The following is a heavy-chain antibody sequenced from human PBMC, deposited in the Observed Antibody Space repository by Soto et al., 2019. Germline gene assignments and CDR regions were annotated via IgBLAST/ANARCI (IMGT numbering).Heavy chain of an antibody. J-gene: IGHJ3*02. CDR3: ARVERGTATTVVDAFDI. CDR1: GGSVNSGNYY. V-gene: IGHV4-34*12. CDR2: MIHSGGT. D-gene: IGHD1-1*01. Sequence: QVQLQQWGAGLLKPSETLSLTCAVYGGSVNSGNYYWSWIRQPPGKGLEWMGEMIHSGGTHFNPSLKSRVPISVDTSKKQFSLKMGSLTAADTALYYCARVERGTATTVVDAFDICGPGTLVTFSS.